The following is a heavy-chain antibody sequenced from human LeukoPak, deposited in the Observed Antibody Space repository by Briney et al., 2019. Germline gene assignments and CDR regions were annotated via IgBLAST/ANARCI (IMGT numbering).Heavy chain of an antibody. Sequence: PGGSLRLSCAASGFTFSSYSMNWVRQAPGKGLEWVSSISSSSSYIYYADSVKGRFTISRDNAKSSLYLQMNSLRAEDTAVYYCARDIVVVVAATLDAFDIWGQGTMVTVSS. V-gene: IGHV3-21*01. CDR1: GFTFSSYS. J-gene: IGHJ3*02. D-gene: IGHD2-15*01. CDR3: ARDIVVVVAATLDAFDI. CDR2: ISSSSSYI.